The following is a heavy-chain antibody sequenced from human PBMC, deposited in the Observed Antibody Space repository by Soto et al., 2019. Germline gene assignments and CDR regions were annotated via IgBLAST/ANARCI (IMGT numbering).Heavy chain of an antibody. CDR2: LHSGIA. D-gene: IGHD6-25*01. CDR3: ARPHSAAFAYAFDI. J-gene: IGHJ3*02. V-gene: IGHV3-53*01. Sequence: PGVSLRLSCAASAVAVSDNYMSWVRQAPGKGLECVSVLHSGIADYADSVKGRFTISRDSFTNTLFLQMNGLRADDTAVYYCARPHSAAFAYAFDIWGQGTLVTVSS. CDR1: AVAVSDNY.